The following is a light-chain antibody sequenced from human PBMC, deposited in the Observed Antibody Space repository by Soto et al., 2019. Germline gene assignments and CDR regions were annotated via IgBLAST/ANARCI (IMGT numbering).Light chain of an antibody. Sequence: DIVMTQSPDSLRVSLGERATITCTSSLYIYFRSNNRNYLAWYQQKSGQPPKLLIYWASTREPGVPDRFSGSGSGTYFTLTIDNVQPDDVAVYYCQQYYTTPLTFGGGTRVDIK. CDR3: QQYYTTPLT. CDR2: WAS. V-gene: IGKV4-1*01. CDR1: LYIYFRSNNRNY. J-gene: IGKJ4*01.